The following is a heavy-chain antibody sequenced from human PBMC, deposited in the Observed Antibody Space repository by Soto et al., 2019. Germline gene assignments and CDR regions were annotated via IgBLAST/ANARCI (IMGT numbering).Heavy chain of an antibody. J-gene: IGHJ6*02. D-gene: IGHD3-3*01. Sequence: GGSLRLSCAASGFTFSSYAMHWVRQAPGKGLEWVAVISYDGSNKYYADSVKGRFTISRDNSKNTLYLQMNSLRAEDTAVYYCARDRDDFWSGYPYGMDVWGQGTTVTVSS. CDR1: GFTFSSYA. CDR2: ISYDGSNK. CDR3: ARDRDDFWSGYPYGMDV. V-gene: IGHV3-30-3*01.